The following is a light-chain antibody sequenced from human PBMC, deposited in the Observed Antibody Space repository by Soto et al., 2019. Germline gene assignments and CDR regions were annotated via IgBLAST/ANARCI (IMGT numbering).Light chain of an antibody. V-gene: IGKV3-11*01. Sequence: EIVLTQSPPTLSLSPGEGATLSWRASQSVSSYLAWYQQKPGQAPRLLIYDASNMATGIPARFSGSGSGTDFTLTISSLEPEDFAIYYCQQRSNWPPTFGQGTKVDIK. CDR2: DAS. J-gene: IGKJ1*01. CDR3: QQRSNWPPT. CDR1: QSVSSY.